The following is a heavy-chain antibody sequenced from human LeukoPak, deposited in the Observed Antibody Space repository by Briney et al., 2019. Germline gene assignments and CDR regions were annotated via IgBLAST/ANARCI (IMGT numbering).Heavy chain of an antibody. CDR2: IKSKTDGGTT. CDR3: TTTYYCGSGLYFDY. Sequence: GGSLRLSCAASGFTFSNAWMSWVRQAPGKGLEWVGRIKSKTDGGTTDYAAPVKGRFTISRDDSKNTLYPQMNSLKTEDTAVYYCTTTYYCGSGLYFDYWGQGTLVTVSS. V-gene: IGHV3-15*01. CDR1: GFTFSNAW. D-gene: IGHD3-10*01. J-gene: IGHJ4*02.